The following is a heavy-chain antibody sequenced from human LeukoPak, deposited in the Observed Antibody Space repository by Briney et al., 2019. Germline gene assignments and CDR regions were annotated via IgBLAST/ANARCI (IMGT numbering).Heavy chain of an antibody. CDR1: GFTFSSYT. V-gene: IGHV3-30*04. D-gene: IGHD1-26*01. J-gene: IGHJ4*02. Sequence: GGSLRLSCAASGFTFSSYTMHWVRQAPGKGLEWVAVMSNDGNYYADSEKGRFTISRDNSKNTLYLQMNSLRPEDTAVYYCARDGGGGGSYPEYWGQGTLVTVSS. CDR3: ARDGGGGGSYPEY. CDR2: MSNDGN.